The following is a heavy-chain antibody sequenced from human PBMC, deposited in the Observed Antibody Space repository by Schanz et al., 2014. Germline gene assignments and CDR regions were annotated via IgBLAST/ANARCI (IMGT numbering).Heavy chain of an antibody. J-gene: IGHJ6*02. CDR1: GFTFSGYG. CDR3: AKDDTQVNGMDV. Sequence: ESWGGVVQPGRSLRLSCAASGFTFSGYGMHWVRQAPGKGLEWVAIISYDGRHKNYADSVKGRFTISRDNSKNTLHLQMNSLRVEDTAVYYCAKDDTQVNGMDVWGQGTTVTVSS. V-gene: IGHV3-30*18. CDR2: ISYDGRHK.